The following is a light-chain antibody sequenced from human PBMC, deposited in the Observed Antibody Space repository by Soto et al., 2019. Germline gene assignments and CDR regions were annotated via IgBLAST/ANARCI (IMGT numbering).Light chain of an antibody. J-gene: IGLJ2*01. CDR3: FSYAGSSTFVV. V-gene: IGLV2-23*02. CDR2: EVN. Sequence: QSALTQPASVSGSPGQSITISCTGTSSDVGSYNLVSWYQQHPGKAPKLIISEVNKRPSGVSSRFSGSKSGYTASLTISGLQAEDEADYYCFSYAGSSTFVVFGEGTKLTVL. CDR1: SSDVGSYNL.